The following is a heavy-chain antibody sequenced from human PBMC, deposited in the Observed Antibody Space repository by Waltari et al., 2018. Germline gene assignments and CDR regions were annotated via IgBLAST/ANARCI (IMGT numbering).Heavy chain of an antibody. CDR1: GFTFDNYA. V-gene: IGHV3-9*01. CDR2: ISWNSQSI. CDR3: TNLDDFLDV. J-gene: IGHJ6*02. D-gene: IGHD1-1*01. Sequence: EAQLVESGGGLIQPGRSLRHSFSASGFTFDNYARHWVREVPGKGLEWVASISWNSQSIGYADSVKGRFTISRDNAKKSLYLQMNSVRVEDTALYYCTNLDDFLDVWGQGTTVTVSS.